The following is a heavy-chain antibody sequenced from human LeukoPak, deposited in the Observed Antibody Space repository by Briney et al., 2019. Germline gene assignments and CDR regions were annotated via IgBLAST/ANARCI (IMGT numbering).Heavy chain of an antibody. CDR2: INPNSGGT. Sequence: ASVKVSCKASGYTFTGYYMHWVRQAPGQGLEWMGWINPNSGGTNYAQKFQGRVTMTRDTSISTAYMELSRLRSDDTAVYYCARDGSSNGLGENWFDPRGQGTLVTVSS. CDR3: ARDGSSNGLGENWFDP. V-gene: IGHV1-2*02. D-gene: IGHD3-10*01. J-gene: IGHJ5*02. CDR1: GYTFTGYY.